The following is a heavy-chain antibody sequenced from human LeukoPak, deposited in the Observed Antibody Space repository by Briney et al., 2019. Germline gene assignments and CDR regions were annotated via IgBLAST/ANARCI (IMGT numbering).Heavy chain of an antibody. CDR1: GCRFGGFW. V-gene: IGHV3-7*01. Sequence: GSLTLTCEVSGCRFGGFWWNWVRQAPGKGPERVANINQDGSEKLYVDSVKGRFTISRDNAKNSLYLQMNSLRVEDTAVYYCTRDVREAYDIWGHGTMVTVSS. CDR2: INQDGSEK. D-gene: IGHD3-16*01. J-gene: IGHJ3*02. CDR3: TRDVREAYDI.